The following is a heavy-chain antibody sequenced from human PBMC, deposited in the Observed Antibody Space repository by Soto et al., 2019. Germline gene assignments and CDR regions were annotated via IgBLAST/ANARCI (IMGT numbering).Heavy chain of an antibody. Sequence: QLQLQESGPGLVKPSETLSLTCTVSGGSISSSSYCWGWIRQPPGKGLEWIGSIYYSGRTYFNPSLKSRVPISVDTSKNQFSLKLNSVTAADTAVYYCVSLDLVPWAFNIWGQGTMVIVSS. V-gene: IGHV4-39*01. D-gene: IGHD2-8*02. J-gene: IGHJ3*02. CDR3: VSLDLVPWAFNI. CDR1: GGSISSSSYC. CDR2: IYYSGRT.